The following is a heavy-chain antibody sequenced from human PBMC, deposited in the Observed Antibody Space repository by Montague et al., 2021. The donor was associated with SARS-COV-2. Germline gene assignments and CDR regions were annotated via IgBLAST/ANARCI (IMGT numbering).Heavy chain of an antibody. D-gene: IGHD5-18*01. CDR2: IYYTGST. Sequence: SETLSLTGTVSGGSISNSIYYWGWIRQPPGKGLEWIGSIYYTGSTYYNPSLKSRVTISMNTSNNQFSLTLTSVTAADTAVYYCARHGRGNSYGLDAFEVWGQGTMVTVSS. CDR1: GGSISNSIYY. CDR3: ARHGRGNSYGLDAFEV. J-gene: IGHJ3*01. V-gene: IGHV4-39*01.